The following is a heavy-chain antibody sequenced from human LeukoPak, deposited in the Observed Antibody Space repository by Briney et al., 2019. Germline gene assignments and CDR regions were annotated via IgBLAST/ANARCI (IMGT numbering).Heavy chain of an antibody. D-gene: IGHD3-22*01. CDR2: IYYSGST. CDR3: ARGVSPYYYDSSGYYNWFDP. Sequence: SETLSLTCTVSGGSISSYYWSWIRQPPGKGLEWIGYIYYSGSTNYNPSLKSRVTISVDTSKNQFSLKLSSVTAADTAVYYCARGVSPYYYDSSGYYNWFDPWGQGTLVTVSS. V-gene: IGHV4-59*01. CDR1: GGSISSYY. J-gene: IGHJ5*02.